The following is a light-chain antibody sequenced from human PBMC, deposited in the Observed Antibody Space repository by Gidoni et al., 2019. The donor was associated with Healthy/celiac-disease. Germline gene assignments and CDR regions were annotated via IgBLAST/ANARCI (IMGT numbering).Light chain of an antibody. V-gene: IGKV1-39*01. CDR1: QSISSY. CDR2: AAS. Sequence: DSQMTQSPSSLSASVGDRVTITCRASQSISSYLNWYQQKPGKAPKLLIYAASSLQSGVPSRFSGSGSGTDFTLTISSLQPEDVATYYCQQSYSTPLTFGGGTKVEIK. CDR3: QQSYSTPLT. J-gene: IGKJ4*02.